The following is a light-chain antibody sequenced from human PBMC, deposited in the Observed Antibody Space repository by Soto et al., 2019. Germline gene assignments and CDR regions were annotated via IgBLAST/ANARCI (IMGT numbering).Light chain of an antibody. CDR1: QSVGNN. CDR2: ATS. J-gene: IGKJ4*01. V-gene: IGKV3-15*01. CDR3: QQYGDWPLT. Sequence: EIVVTQSPATLSVSPGERATLSCRASQSVGNNFAWYQQKTGQAPRLLIFATSTRATGVPARFSGSGSGTEFTLTISSLQSEDFAVYYCQQYGDWPLTFGGGAKVDIE.